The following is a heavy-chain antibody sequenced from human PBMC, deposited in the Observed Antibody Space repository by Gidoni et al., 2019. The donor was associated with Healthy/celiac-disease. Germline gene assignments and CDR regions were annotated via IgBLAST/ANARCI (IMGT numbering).Heavy chain of an antibody. D-gene: IGHD1-7*01. CDR3: ARDQVSVWYNWNYVSNDPLDY. Sequence: QVQLVQSGAEVKKPGASVKVSCKASGYTFTSYGISWVRQAPGQGLEWMGWISAYNGNTNYAQKLQGRVTMTTDTSTSTAYMELRSLRSDDTAVYYCARDQVSVWYNWNYVSNDPLDYWGQGTLVTVSS. CDR2: ISAYNGNT. V-gene: IGHV1-18*01. CDR1: GYTFTSYG. J-gene: IGHJ4*02.